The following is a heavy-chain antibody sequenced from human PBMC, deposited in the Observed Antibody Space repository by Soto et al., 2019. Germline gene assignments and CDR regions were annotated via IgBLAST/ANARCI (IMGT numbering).Heavy chain of an antibody. D-gene: IGHD6-13*01. Sequence: ASVKVSCKASGYTFTSYGISWVRQAPGQGLEWMGWISAYNGNTNYAQKLQGRVTMTTDTSTSTAYMELRSLRSDDTAVYYCARDQNRKQQLVAAYWGQGTLVTVSS. V-gene: IGHV1-18*01. J-gene: IGHJ4*02. CDR1: GYTFTSYG. CDR2: ISAYNGNT. CDR3: ARDQNRKQQLVAAY.